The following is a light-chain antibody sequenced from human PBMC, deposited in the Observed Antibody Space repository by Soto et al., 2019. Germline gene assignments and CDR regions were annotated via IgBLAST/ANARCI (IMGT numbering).Light chain of an antibody. CDR2: RND. Sequence: QSVLTQPPSASGTPGQRVTISCSGSSSNIGSNYVYWYRQLPGTAPNVLIYRNDERPSGVPDRFSGSKSGSSASLAISGRRYADEADDYCSAWDDSMLVPVFGIGTKLTVL. V-gene: IGLV1-47*01. CDR1: SSNIGSNY. CDR3: SAWDDSMLVPV. J-gene: IGLJ3*02.